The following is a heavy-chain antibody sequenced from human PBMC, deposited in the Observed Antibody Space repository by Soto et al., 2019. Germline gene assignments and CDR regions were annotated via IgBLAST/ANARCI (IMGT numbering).Heavy chain of an antibody. D-gene: IGHD5-18*01. V-gene: IGHV3-74*01. Sequence: GGSLRLSCAASGFTFSRYWMHWVRQAPGKGLVWVSRISYDESTTDYADSVKGRFTISRDSAKNTLYLQMNSLRAEDTAVYFCARGGANTAMAHDYWGQGTLVTVSS. CDR3: ARGGANTAMAHDY. CDR2: ISYDESTT. J-gene: IGHJ4*02. CDR1: GFTFSRYW.